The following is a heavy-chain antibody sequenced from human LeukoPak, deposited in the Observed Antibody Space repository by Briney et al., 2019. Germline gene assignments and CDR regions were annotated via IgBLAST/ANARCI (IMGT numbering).Heavy chain of an antibody. V-gene: IGHV3-21*01. CDR1: GFTFSSYS. Sequence: GGSLRLSCAASGFTFSSYSMNWVRQAPGKGLEWVSSISSSSSYIYYADSVKGRFTISRDNAKNSLYLQMNSLRAEDTAVYYCARSETGATLGAFDIWGQGTMVTVSS. CDR3: ARSETGATLGAFDI. J-gene: IGHJ3*02. D-gene: IGHD1-7*01. CDR2: ISSSSSYI.